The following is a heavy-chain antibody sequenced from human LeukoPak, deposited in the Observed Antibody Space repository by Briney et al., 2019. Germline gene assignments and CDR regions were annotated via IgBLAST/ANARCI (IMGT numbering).Heavy chain of an antibody. CDR2: IIPIFGTA. V-gene: IGHV1-69*01. D-gene: IGHD5-12*01. CDR3: APEARYSGYDSGY. Sequence: SVKVSCKASGGTFSSYAISWVRQAPGQGLEWMGGIIPIFGTANYAQKFQGRVTITPDESTSTAYMELSSLRSEDTAVYYCAPEARYSGYDSGYWGQGTLVTVSS. CDR1: GGTFSSYA. J-gene: IGHJ4*02.